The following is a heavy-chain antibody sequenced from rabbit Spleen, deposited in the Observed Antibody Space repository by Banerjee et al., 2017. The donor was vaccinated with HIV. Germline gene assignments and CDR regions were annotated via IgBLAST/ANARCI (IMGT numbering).Heavy chain of an antibody. CDR2: IYSSSGST. Sequence: QEQLEESGGGLVQPEGSLTLTCKASGFDLSVNLYMCWVRQAPGKGLELIACIYSSSGSTWYASWVNGRFTISSSTSLNTLTLRMTSLTAADTATYFCARDSAGREDFSLWGQGTLVTVS. J-gene: IGHJ4*01. V-gene: IGHV1S43*01. CDR1: GFDLSVNLY. CDR3: ARDSAGREDFSL. D-gene: IGHD4-2*01.